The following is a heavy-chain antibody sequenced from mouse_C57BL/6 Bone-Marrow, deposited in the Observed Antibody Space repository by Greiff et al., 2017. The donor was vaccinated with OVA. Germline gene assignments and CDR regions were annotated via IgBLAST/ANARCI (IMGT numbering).Heavy chain of an antibody. V-gene: IGHV1-72*01. Sequence: QQSCKASGYTFTSYWMHWVKQRPGRGLEWIGRIDPNSGGTKYNEKFKSKATLTVDKPSSTAYMQLSSLTSEDSAVYYCARKITTVPRAWYFDVWGTETTVTVSS. D-gene: IGHD1-1*01. CDR1: GYTFTSYW. J-gene: IGHJ1*03. CDR2: IDPNSGGT. CDR3: ARKITTVPRAWYFDV.